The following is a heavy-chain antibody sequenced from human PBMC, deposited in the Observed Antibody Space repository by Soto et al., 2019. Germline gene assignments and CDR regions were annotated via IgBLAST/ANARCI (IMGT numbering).Heavy chain of an antibody. CDR1: GFSFGDYA. D-gene: IGHD3-16*02. CDR3: VTENGICVIPVFYYFGY. Sequence: EVQLVESGGGLVQPGRSLRLSCAASGFSFGDYAMHWVRQAPGKGLEWVAGISWNSGSKGYADSVKGRFTISRDNAKNSLYLQMNSLRAEDTAVCYCVTENGICVIPVFYYFGYWGQGTMVTVSS. V-gene: IGHV3-9*01. CDR2: ISWNSGSK. J-gene: IGHJ4*02.